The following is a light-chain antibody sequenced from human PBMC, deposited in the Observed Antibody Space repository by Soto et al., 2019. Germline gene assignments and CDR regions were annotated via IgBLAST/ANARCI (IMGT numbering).Light chain of an antibody. CDR2: GDT. Sequence: SVLTQPPSVSGAPGHRVTISCTGSNSNIGDGYQVHWYQQLPGTAPKLLIYGDTSRPSGVPDRFSASKSGASASLAISGLRGEDEADYHCLSYDSSLTNAVFGGGTKVTVL. CDR1: NSNIGDGYQ. CDR3: LSYDSSLTNAV. J-gene: IGLJ2*01. V-gene: IGLV1-40*01.